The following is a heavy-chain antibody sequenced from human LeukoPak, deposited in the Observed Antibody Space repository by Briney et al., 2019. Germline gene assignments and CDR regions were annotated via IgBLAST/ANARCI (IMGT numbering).Heavy chain of an antibody. CDR3: ARTASGPSYSSSWYGWFDP. D-gene: IGHD6-13*01. J-gene: IGHJ5*02. CDR1: GGTFSSYA. CDR2: IIPIFGTA. V-gene: IGHV1-69*05. Sequence: GSSVKVSCKASGGTFSSYAISWVRQAPGQGLEWMGRIIPIFGTANYAQKFQGRVTITTDESTSTAYMELSSLRSEDTAVYYCARTASGPSYSSSWYGWFDPWGQGTLVTVSS.